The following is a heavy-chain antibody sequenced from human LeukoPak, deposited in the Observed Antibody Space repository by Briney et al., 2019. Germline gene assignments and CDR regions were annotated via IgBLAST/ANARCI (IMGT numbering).Heavy chain of an antibody. CDR3: ARDPGPHSGYYYADAFDI. D-gene: IGHD3-22*01. Sequence: ASVKVSCKASGYTFTSHYMHWVRQAPGQGLEWMGIINPSGGSTSYAQKFQGRVTMTRDTSTSTVYMELSSLRSEGTAVYYCARDPGPHSGYYYADAFDIWGQGTMVTVSS. J-gene: IGHJ3*02. V-gene: IGHV1-46*01. CDR2: INPSGGST. CDR1: GYTFTSHY.